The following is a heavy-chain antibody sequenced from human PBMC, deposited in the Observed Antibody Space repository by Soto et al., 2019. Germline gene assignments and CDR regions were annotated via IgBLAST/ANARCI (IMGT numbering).Heavy chain of an antibody. CDR2: IYSGGST. D-gene: IGHD6-6*01. J-gene: IGHJ4*02. V-gene: IGHV3-66*01. Sequence: GSLRLSCAASGFTVSSDYMSWVRQAPGKGLEWVSVIYSGGSTFYADSVKGRLTISRDKSKNTLYLQMNSLRAEDTAVYYCARGDSSSTFDYWGQGTLVTVSS. CDR1: GFTVSSDY. CDR3: ARGDSSSTFDY.